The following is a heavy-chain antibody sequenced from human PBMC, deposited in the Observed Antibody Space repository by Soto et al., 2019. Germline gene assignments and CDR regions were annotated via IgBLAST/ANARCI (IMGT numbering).Heavy chain of an antibody. CDR3: ARGRIVGATFDY. D-gene: IGHD1-26*01. CDR2: IYYSGST. J-gene: IGHJ4*02. V-gene: IGHV4-61*01. Sequence: SETLSLTCTVSGGSVSSGSYYWSWIRQPPGKGLEWIGYIYYSGSTNYNPSLKSRVTISVHTSKNQFSLKLSSVTAADTAVYYCARGRIVGATFDYWGPGTLVTVSS. CDR1: GGSVSSGSYY.